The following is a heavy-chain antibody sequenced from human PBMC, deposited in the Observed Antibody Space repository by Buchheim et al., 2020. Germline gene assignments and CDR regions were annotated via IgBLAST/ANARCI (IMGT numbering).Heavy chain of an antibody. J-gene: IGHJ4*02. V-gene: IGHV3-30*04. CDR2: ISYDGNYK. Sequence: QVQLVESGGGVVQPGRSLRLSCAASGFTFSIYAMHWVRQAPGKGLEWVAVISYDGNYKYYADSVKGRFTISRANSKNTLYLQMNSLRAEDTAVYYCARGGYCSAGSCYSGKGDYWGQGTL. CDR3: ARGGYCSAGSCYSGKGDY. CDR1: GFTFSIYA. D-gene: IGHD2-15*01.